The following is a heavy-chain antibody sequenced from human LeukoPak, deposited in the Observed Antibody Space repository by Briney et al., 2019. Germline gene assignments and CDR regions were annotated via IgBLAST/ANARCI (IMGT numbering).Heavy chain of an antibody. CDR1: GGSISSGGYS. Sequence: SETLSLTCAVSGGSISSGGYSWSWIRQPPGKGLEWIGYIYHSGSTNYNPSLKSRVTISVDTSKNQFSLKLSSVTAADTAVYYCARGRYDYDFWSGYYYYYGMDVWGQGTTVTVSS. D-gene: IGHD3-3*01. CDR2: IYHSGST. V-gene: IGHV4-30-2*01. CDR3: ARGRYDYDFWSGYYYYYGMDV. J-gene: IGHJ6*02.